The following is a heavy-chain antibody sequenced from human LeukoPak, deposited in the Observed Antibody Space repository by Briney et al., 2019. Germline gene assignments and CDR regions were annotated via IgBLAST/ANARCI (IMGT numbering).Heavy chain of an antibody. V-gene: IGHV3-53*01. CDR2: IYNDGNT. CDR1: GFSVSTDH. D-gene: IGHD3-16*02. CDR3: ARVWELSYDY. J-gene: IGHJ4*02. Sequence: GGSLRLSCAASGFSVSTDHMSWVRQAPGKGLEWVSIIYNDGNTYYADTVKGRFTISRDNSKNTVDLLLNSLRAEDTAVYYCARVWELSYDYWGQGTLVTVSS.